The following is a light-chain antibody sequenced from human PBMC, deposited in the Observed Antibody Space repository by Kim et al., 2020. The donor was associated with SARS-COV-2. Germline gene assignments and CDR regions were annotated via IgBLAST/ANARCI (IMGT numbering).Light chain of an antibody. CDR2: GAS. Sequence: VSPGEGGILSCRASESISNNLAWYQQIPGQGPRLLIYGASTRAAGIPARFSGSGSGTEFTLTISSLQSEDFAIFYCQQYNHWPLTFGGGTKVDIK. V-gene: IGKV3-15*01. CDR1: ESISNN. CDR3: QQYNHWPLT. J-gene: IGKJ4*01.